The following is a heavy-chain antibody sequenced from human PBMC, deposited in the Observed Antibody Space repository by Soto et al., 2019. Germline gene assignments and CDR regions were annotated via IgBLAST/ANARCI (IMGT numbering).Heavy chain of an antibody. Sequence: SQTLSLTCTVSGGSISSYYWSWIRQPPGKGLEWIGYIYYSGSTNYNPSLKSRVTISVDTSKNQFSLKLSSVTAADTAVYYCASSDPYSGSYLVFDYWGQGTLVTVSS. V-gene: IGHV4-59*01. D-gene: IGHD1-26*01. CDR2: IYYSGST. CDR1: GGSISSYY. J-gene: IGHJ4*02. CDR3: ASSDPYSGSYLVFDY.